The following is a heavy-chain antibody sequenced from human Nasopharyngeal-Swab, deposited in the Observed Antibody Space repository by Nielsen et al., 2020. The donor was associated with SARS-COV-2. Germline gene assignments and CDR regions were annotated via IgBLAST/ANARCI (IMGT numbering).Heavy chain of an antibody. D-gene: IGHD5-24*01. Sequence: VRQAPGKGLEWVAVIWYDGSNKYYADSVKGRFTISRDNSKNTLYLQMNSLRAEDTAVDYWAREERWPKGGRDYWGQGTLVTVSS. J-gene: IGHJ4*02. CDR3: AREERWPKGGRDY. V-gene: IGHV3-33*01. CDR2: IWYDGSNK.